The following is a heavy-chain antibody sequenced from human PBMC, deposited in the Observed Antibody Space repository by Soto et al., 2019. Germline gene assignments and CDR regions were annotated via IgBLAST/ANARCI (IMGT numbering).Heavy chain of an antibody. CDR2: ISGSGGST. CDR1: GFTFSSYA. V-gene: IGHV3-23*01. Sequence: GVSLRLSCAASGFTFSSYAMSWVRQAPGKGLEWVSAISGSGGSTYYADSVKGRFTISRDNSKNTLYLQMNSLRAEDTAVYYCAAYYDSSGYYTPHFDYWGQGTVVTVSS. D-gene: IGHD3-22*01. J-gene: IGHJ4*02. CDR3: AAYYDSSGYYTPHFDY.